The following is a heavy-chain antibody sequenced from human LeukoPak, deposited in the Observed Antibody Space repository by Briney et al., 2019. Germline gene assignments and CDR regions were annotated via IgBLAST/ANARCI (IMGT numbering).Heavy chain of an antibody. CDR3: ARKHDTGVFRFDP. Sequence: PSETLSLTCAVSGDSITSGGYSWSWIRQPPGKGLEWIGYIYYTGTTYYNPSLKSRLTMSVDTSKNQFSLRLDSVTAADTAIYYCARKHDTGVFRFDPWGRGTLVIVSS. CDR2: IYYTGTT. V-gene: IGHV4-30-4*07. D-gene: IGHD3-16*01. J-gene: IGHJ5*02. CDR1: GDSITSGGYS.